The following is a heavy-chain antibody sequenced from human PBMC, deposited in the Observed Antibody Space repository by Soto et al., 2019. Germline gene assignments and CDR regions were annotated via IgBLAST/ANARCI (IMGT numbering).Heavy chain of an antibody. CDR3: AKDFFFNMIVQNAFDI. CDR1: GFTFSSYA. V-gene: IGHV3-23*01. Sequence: XGSLRLSFAASGFTFSSYAMSWVRQAPGKGLEWVSAISGSGGSTYYADSVKGRFTISRDNSKNTLYLQMNSLRAEDTAVYYCAKDFFFNMIVQNAFDIWGQGTMVTVSS. CDR2: ISGSGGST. J-gene: IGHJ3*02. D-gene: IGHD3-22*01.